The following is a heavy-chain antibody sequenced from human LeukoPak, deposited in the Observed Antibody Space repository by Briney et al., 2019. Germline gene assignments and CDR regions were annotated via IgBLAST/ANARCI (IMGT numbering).Heavy chain of an antibody. D-gene: IGHD6-6*01. CDR3: VRALGSPSADH. Sequence: GGSLRLSCAASGFIFSNYWMTWVRQAPGKGLEWVANIKQDGSEKYYVDSVEGRFTISRDNAKDSLSLQMNSLRGEDTAVYYCVRALGSPSADHWGQGTLVTVSS. J-gene: IGHJ4*02. V-gene: IGHV3-7*01. CDR1: GFIFSNYW. CDR2: IKQDGSEK.